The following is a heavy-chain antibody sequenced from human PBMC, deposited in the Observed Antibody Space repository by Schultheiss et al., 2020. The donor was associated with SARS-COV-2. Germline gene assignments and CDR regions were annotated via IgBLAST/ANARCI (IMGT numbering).Heavy chain of an antibody. CDR1: GFTFSSYA. Sequence: GESLKISCAASGFTFSSYAMHWVRQAPGKGLEWVAVISYDGSNKYYADSVKGRFTISRDNSKNTLYLQMNSLRAEDTAVYYCAKGDGYNCPYYFDYWGQGTLVTVSS. CDR3: AKGDGYNCPYYFDY. CDR2: ISYDGSNK. V-gene: IGHV3-30*07. J-gene: IGHJ4*02. D-gene: IGHD5-24*01.